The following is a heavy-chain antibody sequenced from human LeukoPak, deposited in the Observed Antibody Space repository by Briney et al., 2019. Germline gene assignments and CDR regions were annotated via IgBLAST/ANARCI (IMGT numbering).Heavy chain of an antibody. CDR3: ARGAYGDYDS. CDR2: ISAGADST. CDR1: AFTFSTYA. D-gene: IGHD4-17*01. V-gene: IGHV3-23*01. Sequence: GGSLGLSCAASAFTFSTYAMSWVRQAPGKGLEWVSAISAGADSTYYPDSVQGRFTISRDNSKNTLYLQMSGLRAEDTAVYFCARGAYGDYDSWGQGTLVTVSS. J-gene: IGHJ5*01.